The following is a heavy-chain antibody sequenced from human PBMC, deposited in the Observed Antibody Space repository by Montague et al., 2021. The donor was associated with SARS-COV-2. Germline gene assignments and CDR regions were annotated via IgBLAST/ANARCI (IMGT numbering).Heavy chain of an antibody. J-gene: IGHJ4*02. D-gene: IGHD4-11*01. CDR1: GESISGFY. CDR3: ARWDPQTLTVISLRGKAANDY. CDR2: INDRGGTNY. Sequence: SETLSLTCAVYGESISGFYWSWIRQPPGKGLEWIAEINDRGGTNYNYNPSLGSRVTISADTSKNQFSLKLGSVTAADTAVYYCARWDPQTLTVISLRGKAANDYWGQGTLVTVSS. V-gene: IGHV4-34*01.